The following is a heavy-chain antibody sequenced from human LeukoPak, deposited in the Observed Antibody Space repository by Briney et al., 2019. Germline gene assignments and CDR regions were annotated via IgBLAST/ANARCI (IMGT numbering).Heavy chain of an antibody. D-gene: IGHD1-26*01. Sequence: PSETLSLTCHVSDGSISSYYWTWIRQPAGKGLEWIGRIYTSGSTNYNPSLKSRVTMSVDTSKNQFSLKLSSVTAADTAVYYCARDKGGARRGYFDYWGQGTLVTVSS. J-gene: IGHJ4*02. CDR2: IYTSGST. V-gene: IGHV4-4*07. CDR1: DGSISSYY. CDR3: ARDKGGARRGYFDY.